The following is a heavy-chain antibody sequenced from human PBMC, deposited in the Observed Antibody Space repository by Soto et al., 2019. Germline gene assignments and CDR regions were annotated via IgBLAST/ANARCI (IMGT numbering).Heavy chain of an antibody. Sequence: SETLSLTCSVYGGSFSGYYWSWVRQPPGKGLEWIGEINHSGSTNYNPSLKSRVTISVDTSKNQFSLKLSSVTAADTAVYYCARGTMVRRVIWPYYYYYGMDVWGQGTTVTVSS. CDR2: INHSGST. V-gene: IGHV4-34*01. J-gene: IGHJ6*02. CDR1: GGSFSGYY. CDR3: ARGTMVRRVIWPYYYYYGMDV. D-gene: IGHD3-10*01.